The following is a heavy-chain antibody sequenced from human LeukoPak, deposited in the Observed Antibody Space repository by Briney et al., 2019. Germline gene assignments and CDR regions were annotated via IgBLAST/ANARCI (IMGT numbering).Heavy chain of an antibody. CDR1: GFTFSSYA. D-gene: IGHD3-3*01. CDR2: ISGSSGST. J-gene: IGHJ4*02. V-gene: IGHV3-23*01. Sequence: PGGSLRLSCAASGFTFSSYAMSWVRQAPGKGLEWVSSISGSSGSTYYADSVKGRFTISRDNSKNTLYLQMNSLRAEDTAVYYCAKGRIATQLFDYWGQGTLVTVSS. CDR3: AKGRIATQLFDY.